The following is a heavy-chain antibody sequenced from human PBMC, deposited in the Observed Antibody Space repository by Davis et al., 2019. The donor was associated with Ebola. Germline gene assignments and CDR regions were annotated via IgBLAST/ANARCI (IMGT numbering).Heavy chain of an antibody. Sequence: PGGSLRLSCAASGFTFSSYAMHWVRQAPGKGLEWVAVISYDGSNKYYADSVKGRFTISRDNSKNTLYLQMNSLRAEDTAVYYCARVVAGLGYYYGMDVWGQGTTVTVSS. D-gene: IGHD6-19*01. CDR1: GFTFSSYA. V-gene: IGHV3-30-3*01. J-gene: IGHJ6*02. CDR2: ISYDGSNK. CDR3: ARVVAGLGYYYGMDV.